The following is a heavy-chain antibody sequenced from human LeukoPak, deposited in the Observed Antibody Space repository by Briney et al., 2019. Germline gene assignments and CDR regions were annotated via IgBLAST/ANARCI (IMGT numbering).Heavy chain of an antibody. CDR3: ARERTYYDFWSGYYTASLAGDAFDI. CDR2: IYTSGST. V-gene: IGHV4-4*07. Sequence: SETLSLTCTVSGGSISSYYWSWIRQPAGKGLEWIGRIYTSGSTNYNPSLKSRVTISVDTSKNQFSLKLSSVTAADTAVYYCARERTYYDFWSGYYTASLAGDAFDIWGQGTMVTVSS. CDR1: GGSISSYY. J-gene: IGHJ3*02. D-gene: IGHD3-3*01.